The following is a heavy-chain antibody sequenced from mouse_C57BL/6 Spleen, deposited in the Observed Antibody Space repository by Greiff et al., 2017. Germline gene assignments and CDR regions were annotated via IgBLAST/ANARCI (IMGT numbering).Heavy chain of an antibody. V-gene: IGHV14-4*01. CDR2: IDPENGDT. CDR3: TTFDSNHAY. D-gene: IGHD2-5*01. CDR1: GFNFKDDY. J-gene: IGHJ3*01. Sequence: EVQLQQSGAELVRPGASVKLSCTASGFNFKDDYMHWVKQRPEQGLEWIGWIDPENGDTEYASKFQGKATITADTSSNTAYLQLSSLTSEDTAVYYCTTFDSNHAYWGQGTLVTVSA.